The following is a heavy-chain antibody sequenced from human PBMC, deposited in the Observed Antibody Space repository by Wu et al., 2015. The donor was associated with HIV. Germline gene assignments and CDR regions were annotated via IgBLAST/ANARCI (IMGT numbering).Heavy chain of an antibody. CDR1: GGTFSSYA. CDR2: IIPIFGTA. V-gene: IGHV1-69*05. D-gene: IGHD2-15*01. CDR3: ARCAPVVVVAATSYDAFDI. Sequence: QVQLVQSGAEVKKPGSSVKVPCKASGGTFSSYAISWVRQAPGQGLEWMGGIIPIFGTANYAQKFQGRVTITTDESTSTAYMELSSLRSEDTAVYYCARCAPVVVVAATSYDAFDIWGQGDNGSPSLQ. J-gene: IGHJ3*02.